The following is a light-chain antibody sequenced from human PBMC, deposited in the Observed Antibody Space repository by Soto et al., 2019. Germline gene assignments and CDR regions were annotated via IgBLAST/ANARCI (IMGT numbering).Light chain of an antibody. V-gene: IGLV1-40*01. Sequence: QSVLTQPPSVSGAPGQRVTISCTGSSSNIGTGSDVHWYQHLPGTAPKLLIYGNTNRPSGVPDRFSASKSGTSASLAITGLQAEDEADYYCQSYDSSVSGYVFGTGTKVTVL. CDR2: GNT. CDR1: SSNIGTGSD. J-gene: IGLJ1*01. CDR3: QSYDSSVSGYV.